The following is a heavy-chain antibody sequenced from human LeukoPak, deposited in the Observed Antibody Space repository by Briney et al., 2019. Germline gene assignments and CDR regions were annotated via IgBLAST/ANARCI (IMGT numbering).Heavy chain of an antibody. Sequence: GASVKVSCKASGGTFSTYAISWVRQAPGQGLEWMGGITTMFGTANYAQKFQGRVTITADDSTSTAYMELSSLRSEDTAVYYCVRDGSYYDSSGYYYLYWGQGTLVTVSS. V-gene: IGHV1-69*13. J-gene: IGHJ4*02. CDR2: ITTMFGTA. D-gene: IGHD3-22*01. CDR1: GGTFSTYA. CDR3: VRDGSYYDSSGYYYLY.